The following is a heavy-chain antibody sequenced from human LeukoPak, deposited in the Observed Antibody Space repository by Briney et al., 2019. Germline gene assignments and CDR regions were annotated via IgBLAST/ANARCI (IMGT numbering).Heavy chain of an antibody. Sequence: RTSETLSLTCTVSGDSISSYYWSWIRQPPGKGLEWIGYSYHTGSTNYNPSLKSRVTISVDTSKNQFFLKLSSVTAGDTAVYYCATGYSSTWYYFDYWGQGTLVTVSS. CDR1: GDSISSYY. CDR3: ATGYSSTWYYFDY. J-gene: IGHJ4*02. D-gene: IGHD6-13*01. CDR2: SYHTGST. V-gene: IGHV4-59*01.